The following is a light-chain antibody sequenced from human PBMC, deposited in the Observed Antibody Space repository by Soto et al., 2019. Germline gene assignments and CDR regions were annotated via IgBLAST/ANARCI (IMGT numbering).Light chain of an antibody. Sequence: ALTQPPSASGSPGQSVTISCTGTGTDVGSYNYVSWYQQHPGKAPKLVIFEVNKRPSGVPDRFSGSKSGNTASLTVSGLQTEDEADYYCNSYAGSNSFVFGTGTKVTVL. V-gene: IGLV2-8*01. J-gene: IGLJ1*01. CDR2: EVN. CDR3: NSYAGSNSFV. CDR1: GTDVGSYNY.